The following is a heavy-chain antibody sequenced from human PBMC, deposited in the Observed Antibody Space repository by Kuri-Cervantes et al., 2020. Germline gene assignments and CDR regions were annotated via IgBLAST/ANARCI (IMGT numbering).Heavy chain of an antibody. Sequence: GESLKISCEASTFSFSTSWMTWARQAPGKGLEWVAHINQDGSDKSYVDAVKGRFTISRDNAESSSYLQMNNLRAEDTAVYFCARGHYGLDIRGQGTTVTVSS. J-gene: IGHJ6*02. CDR2: INQDGSDK. CDR1: TFSFSTSW. V-gene: IGHV3-7*01. CDR3: ARGHYGLDI.